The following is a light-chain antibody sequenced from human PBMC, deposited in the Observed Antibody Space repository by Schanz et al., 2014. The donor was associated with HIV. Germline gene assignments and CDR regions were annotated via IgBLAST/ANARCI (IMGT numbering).Light chain of an antibody. CDR3: QQRSRGLT. V-gene: IGKV3-15*01. Sequence: EIVMTQSPATLSLSPGERATLSCRASQSVGSKIAWYQQKPGQAPRLLIYGASTRATGIPGRFSGSGSGTEFTLSISSLQSEDFAVYYCQQRSRGLTFGGGTKVEIK. J-gene: IGKJ4*01. CDR2: GAS. CDR1: QSVGSK.